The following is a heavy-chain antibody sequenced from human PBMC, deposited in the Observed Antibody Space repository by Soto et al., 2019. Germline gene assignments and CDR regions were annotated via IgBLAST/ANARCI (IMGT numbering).Heavy chain of an antibody. J-gene: IGHJ5*02. Sequence: SRTLSLTCAISGDSVSCNSAAWNWIRQSPSRGLEWLGRTYYRSKWYNDYAVSVKSRITINPDTSKNQFSLQLNSVTPEDTAVYYCARAPYCSGGSCYYENWFDPWGQGTLVTV. CDR3: ARAPYCSGGSCYYENWFDP. D-gene: IGHD2-15*01. CDR2: TYYRSKWYN. V-gene: IGHV6-1*01. CDR1: GDSVSCNSAA.